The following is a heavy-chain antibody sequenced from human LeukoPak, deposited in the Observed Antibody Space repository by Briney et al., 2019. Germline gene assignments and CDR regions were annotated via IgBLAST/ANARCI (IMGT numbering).Heavy chain of an antibody. CDR1: GFTFSSSG. V-gene: IGHV3-30*18. J-gene: IGHJ4*02. D-gene: IGHD2-15*01. Sequence: GGSLRLSRAASGFTFSSSGMHWVRQAPGKGLEWVAVISYDGSKKYYADSVKGRFTISRDNSKNTLSLQVNSLRAEDTAVYYCAKEYCRGRCYEDYFDYWGQGTLVTVSS. CDR2: ISYDGSKK. CDR3: AKEYCRGRCYEDYFDY.